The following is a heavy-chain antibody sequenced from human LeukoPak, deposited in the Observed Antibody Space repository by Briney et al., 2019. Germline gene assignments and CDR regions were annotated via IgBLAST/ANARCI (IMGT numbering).Heavy chain of an antibody. J-gene: IGHJ4*02. Sequence: GGSLRLSCAVSGFTFSSYSMNWVRQAPGKGLEWVSYISGGSNMIYYADSVRGRFTISRDNSKNTLYLQMNSLRAEDTAVYYCARGGWYYDSSGYPDWGQGTLVTVSS. CDR1: GFTFSSYS. V-gene: IGHV3-48*01. D-gene: IGHD3-22*01. CDR2: ISGGSNMI. CDR3: ARGGWYYDSSGYPD.